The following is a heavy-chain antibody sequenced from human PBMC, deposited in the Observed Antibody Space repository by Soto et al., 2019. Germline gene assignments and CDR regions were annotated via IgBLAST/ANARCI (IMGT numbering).Heavy chain of an antibody. CDR2: NTYSGST. D-gene: IGHD1-26*01. V-gene: IGHV4-59*08. CDR3: ARSGSYYPGTDFDY. Sequence: QVQLQESGPGLVKPSETLSLTCTVSGGSISSYYWSWIRQPPGKGLEWIGYNTYSGSTNYNPFLKSRVTISVDTSKNQFSLKLSSVTAADTAVYYCARSGSYYPGTDFDYWGQGTLVTVSS. J-gene: IGHJ4*02. CDR1: GGSISSYY.